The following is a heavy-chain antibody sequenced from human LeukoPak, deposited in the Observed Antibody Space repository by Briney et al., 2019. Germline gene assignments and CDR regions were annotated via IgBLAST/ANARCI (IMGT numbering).Heavy chain of an antibody. J-gene: IGHJ5*02. D-gene: IGHD2-2*02. V-gene: IGHV1-18*01. Sequence: GASVKVSCKASGYTFTSYGISWVRQAPGQGLEWMGWISAYNGNTNYAQKLQGRVTMTTDTSTSTAYMEPRSLRSDDTAVYYCARDRLIGCSSTSCYTHDVVRWFDPWGQGTLVTVSS. CDR3: ARDRLIGCSSTSCYTHDVVRWFDP. CDR1: GYTFTSYG. CDR2: ISAYNGNT.